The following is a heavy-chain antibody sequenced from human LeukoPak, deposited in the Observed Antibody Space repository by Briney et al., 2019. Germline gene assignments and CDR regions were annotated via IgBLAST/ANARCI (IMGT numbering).Heavy chain of an antibody. V-gene: IGHV3-21*01. Sequence: GGSLRLSCAASGFTFSSYSMNWVRQAPGKGLEWVSSISSSSSYIYYADSVKGRFTISSDNAKNSLYLQMNSLRAEDTAVYYCARLVGDSGSTEDAFDIWGQGTMVTVSS. CDR2: ISSSSSYI. D-gene: IGHD6-19*01. CDR1: GFTFSSYS. J-gene: IGHJ3*02. CDR3: ARLVGDSGSTEDAFDI.